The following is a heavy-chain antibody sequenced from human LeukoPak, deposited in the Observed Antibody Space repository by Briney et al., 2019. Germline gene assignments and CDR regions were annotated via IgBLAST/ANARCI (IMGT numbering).Heavy chain of an antibody. V-gene: IGHV1-69*13. CDR2: IIPIFGTA. D-gene: IGHD3-22*01. J-gene: IGHJ5*02. CDR1: GYTFTSYG. CDR3: AIDYYDSSGNNNWFDP. Sequence: GASVKVSCTASGYTFTSYGISWVRQAPGQGLEWMGGIIPIFGTANYAQKFQGRVTITADESTSTAHMELSSLRSEDTAVYYCAIDYYDSSGNNNWFDPWGQGTLVTVSS.